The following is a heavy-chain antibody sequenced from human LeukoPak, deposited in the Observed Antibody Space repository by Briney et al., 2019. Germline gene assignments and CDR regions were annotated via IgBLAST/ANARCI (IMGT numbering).Heavy chain of an antibody. CDR3: ASYYDILTGYYGALGYWY. Sequence: PGGSLRLSCAASGFTFSDYYMSWIRQAPGKGLEWVSYISSSGSTIYYADSVKGRFTISRDNAKNSLYLQMNSLRAEDTAVYYCASYYDILTGYYGALGYWYWGQGTLVTVSS. V-gene: IGHV3-11*04. D-gene: IGHD3-9*01. CDR1: GFTFSDYY. CDR2: ISSSGSTI. J-gene: IGHJ4*02.